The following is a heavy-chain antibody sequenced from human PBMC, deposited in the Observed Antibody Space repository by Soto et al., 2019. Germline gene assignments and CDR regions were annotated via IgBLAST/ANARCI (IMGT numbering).Heavy chain of an antibody. CDR1: GFTFSSYA. CDR3: AKDRMSIKQLAHYYSGMDV. D-gene: IGHD6-6*01. V-gene: IGHV3-23*01. Sequence: GSLRLSCAASGFTFSSYAMSWVRQAPGKGLEWVSAISGSGGSTYYADSVKGRFTISRDNSKNTLYLQMNSLRAEDTAVYYCAKDRMSIKQLAHYYSGMDVWGQGPTVTVS. CDR2: ISGSGGST. J-gene: IGHJ6*02.